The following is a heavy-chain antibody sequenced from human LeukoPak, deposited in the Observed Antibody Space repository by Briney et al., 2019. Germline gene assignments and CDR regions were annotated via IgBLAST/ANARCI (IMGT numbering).Heavy chain of an antibody. Sequence: PGRSLRLSCAASGFTFSAYGMHWVRQAPGKGLEWAAVISYDGSNKYYADSVKGRFTISRDNAKNTLYLQMDSLRAEDTAVYYCARPLSGYSSSLGYWGQGTLVTVSS. CDR3: ARPLSGYSSSLGY. V-gene: IGHV3-30*03. CDR2: ISYDGSNK. D-gene: IGHD6-6*01. CDR1: GFTFSAYG. J-gene: IGHJ4*02.